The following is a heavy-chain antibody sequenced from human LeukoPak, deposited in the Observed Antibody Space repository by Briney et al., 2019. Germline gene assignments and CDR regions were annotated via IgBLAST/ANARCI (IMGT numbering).Heavy chain of an antibody. CDR1: GYTFTNYW. Sequence: HGESLKISCKGSGYTFTNYWIGWVRQMPGKGLEWMGIIYPGDSDTRYSPSLQGQVTISADKSISTAYLQWSSLKASDTAMYYCARLNGEWFGELPPRYYYGMDVWGQGTTVTVSS. CDR3: ARLNGEWFGELPPRYYYGMDV. J-gene: IGHJ6*02. CDR2: IYPGDSDT. D-gene: IGHD3-10*01. V-gene: IGHV5-51*01.